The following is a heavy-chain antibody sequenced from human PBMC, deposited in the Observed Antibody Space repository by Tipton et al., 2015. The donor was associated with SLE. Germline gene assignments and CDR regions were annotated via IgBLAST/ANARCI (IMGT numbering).Heavy chain of an antibody. J-gene: IGHJ6*02. V-gene: IGHV4-59*11. CDR1: GDSLSGQY. D-gene: IGHD3-10*01. Sequence: TLSLTCSVYGDSLSGQYWSWIRQPPGKGLEWIGHIYYSGSTNYNPSLKSRVTISIETSKNQFSLRLSPVTATDTAVYYCARQRLRLLSPLDAWGQGTTVTVS. CDR2: IYYSGST. CDR3: ARQRLRLLSPLDA.